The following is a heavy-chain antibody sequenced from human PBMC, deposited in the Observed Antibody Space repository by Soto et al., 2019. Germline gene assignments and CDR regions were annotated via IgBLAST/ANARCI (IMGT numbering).Heavy chain of an antibody. CDR3: ARGRLTGTTFDY. J-gene: IGHJ4*02. D-gene: IGHD1-7*01. V-gene: IGHV4-61*01. CDR2: IYYSGST. Sequence: SETLSLTCTVSGGSVSSGSYYWSWIRQPPGKGLEWIGYIYYSGSTNYNPSLKSRVTISVDTSKNQFSLKLSSVTAADTAVYYCARGRLTGTTFDYWGQGTLVTVSS. CDR1: GGSVSSGSYY.